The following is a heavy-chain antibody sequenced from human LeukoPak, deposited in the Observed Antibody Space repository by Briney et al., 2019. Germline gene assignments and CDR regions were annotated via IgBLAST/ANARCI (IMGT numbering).Heavy chain of an antibody. CDR2: ISGSGDNT. CDR3: ARTVDTSMVYYFDY. D-gene: IGHD5-18*01. Sequence: GGSLRLSCAASGFTFSSYAMSCVCQAPGKGLEWVSGISGSGDNTYYADSVKGRFTISRDNSKNTLYLQMNSLRAEDTAVYDCARTVDTSMVYYFDYWGQGTLVTVSS. V-gene: IGHV3-23*01. J-gene: IGHJ4*02. CDR1: GFTFSSYA.